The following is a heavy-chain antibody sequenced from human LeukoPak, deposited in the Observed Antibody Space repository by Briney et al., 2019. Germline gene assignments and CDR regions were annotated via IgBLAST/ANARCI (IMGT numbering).Heavy chain of an antibody. J-gene: IGHJ2*01. V-gene: IGHV4-59*01. CDR3: ARDPVSYGYEHYWYFDL. Sequence: SETLSLTCTVSGGSISSYYWSWIRQPPGKGLEWIGYIYYSGSTNYNPSLKSRVTISVDTSKNQFSLKLSSVTAADTAVYYCARDPVSYGYEHYWYFDLWGRGTLVTVSS. D-gene: IGHD5-18*01. CDR1: GGSISSYY. CDR2: IYYSGST.